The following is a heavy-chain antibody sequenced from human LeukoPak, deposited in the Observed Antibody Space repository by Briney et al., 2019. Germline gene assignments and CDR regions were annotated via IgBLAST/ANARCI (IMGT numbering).Heavy chain of an antibody. CDR2: ISWNSGSI. CDR3: AALDHGHDY. V-gene: IGHV3-9*01. J-gene: IGHJ4*02. Sequence: GGSLRLSCAASGFTFDDYAMHWVRQAPGKGLEWVSGISWNSGSIGYADSVKGRFTISRDNAKNTLYLEMNSLRAEDTAVYYCAALDHGHDYWGQGTLVIVSS. CDR1: GFTFDDYA.